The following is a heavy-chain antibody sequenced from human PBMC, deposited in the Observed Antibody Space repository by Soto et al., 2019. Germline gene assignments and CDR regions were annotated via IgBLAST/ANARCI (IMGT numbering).Heavy chain of an antibody. V-gene: IGHV1-69*06. CDR2: IIPIFGTA. CDR3: AREHSSVTGNAFDI. CDR1: GGTFSSYA. Sequence: ASVKVSCKASGGTFSSYAISWVRQAPGRGLEWMGGIIPIFGTANYAQKFQGRVTITADKSTSTAYMELSSLRSEDTAVYYCAREHSSVTGNAFDIWGQGTMVTVSS. D-gene: IGHD3-22*01. J-gene: IGHJ3*02.